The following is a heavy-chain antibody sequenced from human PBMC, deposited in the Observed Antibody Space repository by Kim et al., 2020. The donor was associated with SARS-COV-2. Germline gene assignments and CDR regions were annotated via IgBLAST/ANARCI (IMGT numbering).Heavy chain of an antibody. CDR2: INHSGST. Sequence: SETLSLTCAVYGGSFSGYYWSWIRQPPGKGLEWIGEINHSGSTNYNPSLKSRVTISVDTSKNQFSLKLSSVTAADTAVYYCATHVGYYDSSGSCDYWGQGTLVTVSS. J-gene: IGHJ4*02. D-gene: IGHD3-22*01. CDR3: ATHVGYYDSSGSCDY. CDR1: GGSFSGYY. V-gene: IGHV4-34*01.